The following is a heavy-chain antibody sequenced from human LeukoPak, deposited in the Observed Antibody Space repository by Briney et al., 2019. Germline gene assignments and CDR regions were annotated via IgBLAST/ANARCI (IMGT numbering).Heavy chain of an antibody. CDR2: IYPGDSDT. CDR3: ARHSLAAAGHYYYGMDV. CDR1: GYSFTSYW. J-gene: IGHJ6*02. V-gene: IGHV5-51*01. D-gene: IGHD6-13*01. Sequence: GESLKISCKGSGYSFTSYWIGWVRPMPGKGLEWMGIIYPGDSDTRYSPSFQGQVTISADKSISTAYLQWSSLKASDTAMYYCARHSLAAAGHYYYGMDVWGQGTTVTVSS.